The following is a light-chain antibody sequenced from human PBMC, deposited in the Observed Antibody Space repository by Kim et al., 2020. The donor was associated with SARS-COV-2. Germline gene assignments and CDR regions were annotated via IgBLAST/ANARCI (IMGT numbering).Light chain of an antibody. CDR3: HQTYSTPFT. J-gene: IGKJ2*01. V-gene: IGKV1-39*01. CDR2: AAS. Sequence: DIQMTQSPSSLSASVGDRLTITYRASQSIGTYLNWYQQTPGKAPKILIYAASSLRSGVPSRFDGSGSRTDFTPTTNSLQPEDFATYYCHQTYSTPFTFGQGTKLEI. CDR1: QSIGTY.